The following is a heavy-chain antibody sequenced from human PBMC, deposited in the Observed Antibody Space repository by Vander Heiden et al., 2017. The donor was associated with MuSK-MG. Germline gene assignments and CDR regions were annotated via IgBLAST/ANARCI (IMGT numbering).Heavy chain of an antibody. CDR3: AKSAVAGPFFDY. D-gene: IGHD6-13*01. V-gene: IGHV3-9*01. J-gene: IGHJ4*02. CDR2: ITWNSDSI. CDR1: GFTFDDYA. Sequence: EVQLVESGGGLIQPGRSLRLSCAASGFTFDDYAMHWVRQAPGKGLEWVSGITWNSDSILYADSVKGRFTISRDNARNSLYLQLNSMRAEDTAFYYCAKSAVAGPFFDYWGQGTLVTVSS.